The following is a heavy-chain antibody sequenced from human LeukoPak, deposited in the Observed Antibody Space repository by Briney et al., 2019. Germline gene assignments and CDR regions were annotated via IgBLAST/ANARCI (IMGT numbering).Heavy chain of an antibody. CDR1: GFTFGDYA. Sequence: GGSLRLSCTASGFTFGDYAMSWFRQAPGKGLEWVGFIRSKAYGGTTEYAASVKGRFTISRDDSKNTLYLQMNSLRAEDTAVYYCAKDENVRIAAAGTGAFDIWGQGTMVTVSS. J-gene: IGHJ3*02. CDR2: IRSKAYGGTT. CDR3: AKDENVRIAAAGTGAFDI. D-gene: IGHD6-13*01. V-gene: IGHV3-49*03.